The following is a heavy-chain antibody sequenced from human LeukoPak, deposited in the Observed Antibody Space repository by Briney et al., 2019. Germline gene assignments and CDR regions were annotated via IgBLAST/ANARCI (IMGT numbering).Heavy chain of an antibody. CDR1: GYTFSSYY. J-gene: IGHJ4*02. D-gene: IGHD2-15*01. CDR3: ARDPCSDGSCYARD. Sequence: ASVKVSCKASGYTFSSYYMHWVRQAPGQGLEWMGVINPSGGTTTYAQKFQGRVTMTRDTSTSTVYMEVSSLRSDDTAVYYCARDPCSDGSCYARDWGQGTLVTVSS. CDR2: INPSGGTT. V-gene: IGHV1-46*01.